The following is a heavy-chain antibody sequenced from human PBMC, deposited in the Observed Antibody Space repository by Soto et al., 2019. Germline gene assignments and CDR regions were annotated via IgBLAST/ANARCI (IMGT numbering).Heavy chain of an antibody. CDR1: GGSISSSNW. D-gene: IGHD3-3*01. V-gene: IGHV4-4*02. J-gene: IGHJ6*02. CDR3: ARGGLRIFGVVDYYYYGMDV. CDR2: TYHSGST. Sequence: QVQLQESGPGLVKPSGTLSLTCAVSGGSISSSNWWSWVRQPTGKGLEWIGETYHSGSTNYNPSLKSRVTISVDKSKNQFSLKLSSVTAADTAVYYCARGGLRIFGVVDYYYYGMDVWGPGTTVTVSS.